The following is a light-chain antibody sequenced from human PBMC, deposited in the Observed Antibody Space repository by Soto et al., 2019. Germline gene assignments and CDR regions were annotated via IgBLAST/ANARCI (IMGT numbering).Light chain of an antibody. CDR3: CSYAGRTTPYV. CDR2: EVS. V-gene: IGLV2-23*02. Sequence: QSALTQPASVSGSPGQSITISCTGTSSDVGSYNLVSWYQHHPSKAPKLMIYEVSERPSGVSNRFSGSKSGNTASLTISGLQAEDEADYYCCSYAGRTTPYVFGTGTKLTVL. J-gene: IGLJ1*01. CDR1: SSDVGSYNL.